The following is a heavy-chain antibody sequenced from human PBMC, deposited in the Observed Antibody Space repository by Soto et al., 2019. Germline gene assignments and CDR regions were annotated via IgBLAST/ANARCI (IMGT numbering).Heavy chain of an antibody. CDR2: ISAYNGNT. CDR1: GYTFTSYG. V-gene: IGHV1-18*01. J-gene: IGHJ6*02. Sequence: SVKVSCKASGYTFTSYGISWVRQAPGQGLEWMGWISAYNGNTNYAQKLQGRVTMTTDTSTSTAYMELRSLRSDDTAVYYCARDQGPLPPHWAGMDVWGQGTTVTVSS. CDR3: ARDQGPLPPHWAGMDV. D-gene: IGHD7-27*01.